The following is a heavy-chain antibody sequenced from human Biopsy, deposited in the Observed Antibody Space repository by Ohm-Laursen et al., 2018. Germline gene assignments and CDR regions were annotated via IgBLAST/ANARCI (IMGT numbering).Heavy chain of an antibody. J-gene: IGHJ4*02. Sequence: ASVKVSCKASGYSFTSYYMHWVRQAPGQGLEWMGMINPSGSTTSYPQLFQGRVTMTRDTSKSTVYMELSSLRSADTAVYFCARNTGWYGDLYYFDYWGQGTLVTVSS. CDR1: GYSFTSYY. V-gene: IGHV1-46*01. CDR2: INPSGSTT. CDR3: ARNTGWYGDLYYFDY. D-gene: IGHD6-19*01.